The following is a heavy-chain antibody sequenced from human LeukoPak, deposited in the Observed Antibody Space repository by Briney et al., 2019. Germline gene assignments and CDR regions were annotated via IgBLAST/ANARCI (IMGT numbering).Heavy chain of an antibody. V-gene: IGHV4-34*01. CDR1: GGSFSGYY. J-gene: IGHJ6*02. Sequence: PSETLSLTCAVYGGSFSGYYWSWIRQPPGKGLEWIGEINHSGSTNYNPSLKSRVTISVDTSKNQFPLKLSSVTAADTAVYYCARAAGLPDYYYGMDVWGQGTTVTVSS. CDR3: ARAAGLPDYYYGMDV. D-gene: IGHD4-11*01. CDR2: INHSGST.